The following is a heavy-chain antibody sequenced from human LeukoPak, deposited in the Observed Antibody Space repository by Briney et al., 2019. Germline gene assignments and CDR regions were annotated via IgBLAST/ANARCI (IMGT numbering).Heavy chain of an antibody. D-gene: IGHD1/OR15-1a*01. Sequence: GGSLRLSCAASGFTFRSYAMSWVRQAPGKGLEWVSAISGSGGSTDYADSVKGRFTISRDNSKNTLYMQMNSLRAEDTAVYYCANSGWVIQTTDAFDIWGQGTMVTVSS. CDR2: ISGSGGST. J-gene: IGHJ3*02. V-gene: IGHV3-23*01. CDR1: GFTFRSYA. CDR3: ANSGWVIQTTDAFDI.